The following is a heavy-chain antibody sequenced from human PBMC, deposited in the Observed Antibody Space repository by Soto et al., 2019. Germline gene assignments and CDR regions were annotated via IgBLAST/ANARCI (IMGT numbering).Heavy chain of an antibody. CDR1: GGSISSSSYY. CDR2: IYYSGST. J-gene: IGHJ4*02. CDR3: ARLLCYSYGYSFYYFDF. Sequence: SETLSLTCTVSGGSISSSSYYWGWIRQPPGKGLEWIGSIYYSGSTYYNPSLKSRVTISVDTSKNQFSLKLSSVTAADTAVYYCARLLCYSYGYSFYYFDFWGKGSLVTVSS. V-gene: IGHV4-39*01. D-gene: IGHD5-18*01.